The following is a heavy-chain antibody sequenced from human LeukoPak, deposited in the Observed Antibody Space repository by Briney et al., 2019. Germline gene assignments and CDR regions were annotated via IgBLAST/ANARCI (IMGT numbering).Heavy chain of an antibody. V-gene: IGHV4-34*01. J-gene: IGHJ5*02. CDR2: INHSGDT. CDR3: ARGPGTVGLSP. Sequence: SETLSLTCNVSGTSFTHYYWSWIRQTPEKGLEWIGQINHSGDTSYNPSLRSRITLSVDRSENQFSLKVTSVTAADTGVYYCARGPGTVGLSPWGQGTLVTVSS. CDR1: GTSFTHYY. D-gene: IGHD1/OR15-1a*01.